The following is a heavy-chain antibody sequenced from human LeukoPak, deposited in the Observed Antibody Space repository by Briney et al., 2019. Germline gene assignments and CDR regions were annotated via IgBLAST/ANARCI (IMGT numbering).Heavy chain of an antibody. Sequence: PGGSLRLSCTASGFTFTSYGMNWVRQAPGKGLEWVSFIDTSGSYIYYGDSLKGRVTISRDNAKNSLYLQMNGLRAEDTAVYYCARGRSITLLRGVAMSDGFDIWGQGAMVTVSS. V-gene: IGHV3-21*01. CDR2: IDTSGSYI. CDR3: ARGRSITLLRGVAMSDGFDI. D-gene: IGHD3-10*01. J-gene: IGHJ3*02. CDR1: GFTFTSYG.